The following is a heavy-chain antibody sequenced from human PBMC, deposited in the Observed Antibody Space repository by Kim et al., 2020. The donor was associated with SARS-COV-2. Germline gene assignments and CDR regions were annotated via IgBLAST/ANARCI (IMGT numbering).Heavy chain of an antibody. J-gene: IGHJ6*02. CDR1: GFTFSSYS. CDR3: ARARFRQVVRGGLDV. D-gene: IGHD3-10*01. Sequence: GGSLRLSCAASGFTFSSYSMNWVRQAPGKGLEWVSSISSSSSYIYYADSVKGRFTISRDNAKNSLYLQMNSLRAEDTAVYYCARARFRQVVRGGLDVWGQGTTVTVSS. CDR2: ISSSSSYI. V-gene: IGHV3-21*01.